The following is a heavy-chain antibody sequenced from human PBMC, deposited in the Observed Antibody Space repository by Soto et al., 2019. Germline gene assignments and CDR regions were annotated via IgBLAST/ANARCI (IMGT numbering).Heavy chain of an antibody. CDR2: LYYSGNT. CDR1: GGSISPFY. V-gene: IGHV4-59*01. D-gene: IGHD2-15*01. CDR3: ARVGVVAARTFDY. J-gene: IGHJ4*02. Sequence: QVQLQESGPGVVKPSETLSLTCTVSGGSISPFYWCWVRQPPGKGLEWIGYLYYSGNTNYNPSLKSRVTISVDASKNQVSLRLTSVTAADTAVYYCARVGVVAARTFDYWGQGTVVTVSS.